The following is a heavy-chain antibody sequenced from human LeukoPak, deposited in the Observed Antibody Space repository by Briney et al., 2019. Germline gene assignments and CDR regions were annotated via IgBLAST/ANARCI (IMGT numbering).Heavy chain of an antibody. Sequence: SETLSLTCVVYGGSFSGYYWTWIRQPPGKGLEWIGEINQSGSTNYNPSLKSRVTISVDTSKNQFSLKLSSVTAADTAVYYCAGGYCSSTSCYIGGRGYYYYGMDAWGQGTTVTVSS. CDR3: AGGYCSSTSCYIGGRGYYYYGMDA. V-gene: IGHV4-34*01. D-gene: IGHD2-2*02. CDR2: INQSGST. CDR1: GGSFSGYY. J-gene: IGHJ6*02.